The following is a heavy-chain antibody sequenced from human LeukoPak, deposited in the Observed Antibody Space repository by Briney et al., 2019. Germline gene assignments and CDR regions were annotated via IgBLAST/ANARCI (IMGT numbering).Heavy chain of an antibody. Sequence: GRSLTLSCAASGFTFSIFGMHWVRQAPSKGLEWVAVIWYEASNKYYADSGKGRFTISRDNSKNTLFLQMNSLRDDDTAVYYCVRGVGVSRFNYFDPWGQGTLVIVSS. J-gene: IGHJ5*02. CDR3: VRGVGVSRFNYFDP. V-gene: IGHV3-33*01. CDR2: IWYEASNK. CDR1: GFTFSIFG. D-gene: IGHD6-13*01.